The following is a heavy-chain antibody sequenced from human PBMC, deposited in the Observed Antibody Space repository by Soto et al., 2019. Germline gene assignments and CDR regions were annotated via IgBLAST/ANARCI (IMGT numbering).Heavy chain of an antibody. J-gene: IGHJ4*02. CDR1: GFTFSSYE. V-gene: IGHV3-48*03. D-gene: IGHD5-18*01. Sequence: EVQRAESGGGLGQPGGSLRLSCAASGFTFSSYEMNWVRQATGKGLEWISYISTSGSSKYYADSVKGRFTISRDNAKNSLYLQMNSLRAEDTAVYYCARVRDGYSGYFDSWGQGTLVTVAS. CDR3: ARVRDGYSGYFDS. CDR2: ISTSGSSK.